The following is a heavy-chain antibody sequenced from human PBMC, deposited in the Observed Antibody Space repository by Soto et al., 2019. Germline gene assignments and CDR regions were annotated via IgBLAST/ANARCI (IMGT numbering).Heavy chain of an antibody. CDR1: RFTFGGYA. V-gene: IGHV3-23*01. Sequence: GGSLRLSCSASRFTFGGYAMSWVRQAPGKGLEWVSGITGNAANTVYADSVKGRFTISRDNSKNALYLQLNSLRAEDTAVYFCAKAARDCGGDCYSSYFDSWGQGALVTVTS. J-gene: IGHJ4*02. CDR2: ITGNAANT. CDR3: AKAARDCGGDCYSSYFDS. D-gene: IGHD2-21*02.